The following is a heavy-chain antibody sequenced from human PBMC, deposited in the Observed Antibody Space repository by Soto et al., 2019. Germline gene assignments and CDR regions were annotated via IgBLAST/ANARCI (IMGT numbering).Heavy chain of an antibody. Sequence: PGGSLRLSCAASGFTFSSYSMNWVRQAPGKGLEWVSSISSSSSYIYYAGSVKGRFTISRDNAKNSLYLQMNSLRAEDTAVYYCARGPSKSAVAGTDYYYGMDVWGQGTTVTVSS. CDR3: ARGPSKSAVAGTDYYYGMDV. CDR1: GFTFSSYS. J-gene: IGHJ6*02. D-gene: IGHD6-19*01. CDR2: ISSSSSYI. V-gene: IGHV3-21*01.